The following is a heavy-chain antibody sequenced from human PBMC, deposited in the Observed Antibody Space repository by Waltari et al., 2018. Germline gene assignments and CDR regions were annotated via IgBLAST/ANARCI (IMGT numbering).Heavy chain of an antibody. Sequence: QVHLQESGPGLVKPSETLPLTCTVSGGFFRGYYWSWIRQPPGKGLEWIGDIYYNGGSNYSPSLECRVTISTDTSNSQFSLRLMSVTDADTAIYYCARVGTGLSGMFDSWGQGALVTVSS. J-gene: IGHJ4*02. CDR2: IYYNGGS. D-gene: IGHD1-1*01. CDR1: GGFFRGYY. CDR3: ARVGTGLSGMFDS. V-gene: IGHV4-59*01.